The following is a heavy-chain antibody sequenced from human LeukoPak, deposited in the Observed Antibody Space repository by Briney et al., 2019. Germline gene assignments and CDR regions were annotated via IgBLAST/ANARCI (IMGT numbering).Heavy chain of an antibody. CDR2: IIPIFGTA. D-gene: IGHD1-26*01. CDR3: VREITRATTYFDS. CDR1: GGTFSSYA. V-gene: IGHV1-69*13. J-gene: IGHJ4*02. Sequence: ASVKVSCKASGGTFSSYAISWVRQAPGQGLEWMGGIIPIFGTANYAQKFQGRVTITADESTSTAYMELSSLRSNDTAMYYCVREITRATTYFDSWGQGTLVTVSS.